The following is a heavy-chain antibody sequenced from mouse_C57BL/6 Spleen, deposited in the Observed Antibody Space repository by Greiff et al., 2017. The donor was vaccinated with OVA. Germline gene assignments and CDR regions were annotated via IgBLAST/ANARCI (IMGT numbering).Heavy chain of an antibody. CDR3: ARSRDYGSFFDY. CDR1: GYTFTSYT. J-gene: IGHJ2*01. CDR2: INPSSGYT. D-gene: IGHD1-1*01. Sequence: LQESGAELARPGASVKMSCKASGYTFTSYTMHWVKQRPGQGLEWIGYINPSSGYTKYNQTFKDKATLTADKSSSTAYMQLSSLTSEDSAVYYCARSRDYGSFFDYWGQGTTLTVSS. V-gene: IGHV1-4*01.